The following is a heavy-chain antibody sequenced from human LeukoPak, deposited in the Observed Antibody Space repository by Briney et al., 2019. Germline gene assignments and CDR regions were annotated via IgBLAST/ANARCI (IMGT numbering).Heavy chain of an antibody. Sequence: ASVKVSCKASGYTFTMYYIHWVRQAPGQGLEWMGGIIPIFGTANYAQKFQGRVTITTDESTSTAYMELSSLRSEDTAVYYCAGGVVPAAMFDYWGQGTLVTVSS. CDR3: AGGVVPAAMFDY. CDR1: GYTFTMYY. D-gene: IGHD2-2*01. J-gene: IGHJ4*02. CDR2: IIPIFGTA. V-gene: IGHV1-69*05.